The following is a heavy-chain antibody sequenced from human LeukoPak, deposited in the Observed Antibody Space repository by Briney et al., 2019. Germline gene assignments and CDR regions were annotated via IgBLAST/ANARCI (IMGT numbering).Heavy chain of an antibody. J-gene: IGHJ6*03. CDR1: GYTFTSYD. CDR2: MNPNSGNT. V-gene: IGHV1-8*01. D-gene: IGHD6-13*01. CDR3: ARAPTGSGWLYYYYYYMDV. Sequence: ASVKVSCKASGYTFTSYDINWVRQATGQGLEWMGWMNPNSGNTGYAQKFQGRVTMTRNTSISTAYMELSSLRSEDTAVYYCARAPTGSGWLYYYYYYMDVWGKGTTVTISS.